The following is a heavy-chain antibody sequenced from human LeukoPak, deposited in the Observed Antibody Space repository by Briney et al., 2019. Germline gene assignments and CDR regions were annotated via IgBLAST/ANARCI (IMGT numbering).Heavy chain of an antibody. V-gene: IGHV1-2*02. Sequence: ASVKVSCKASGYTFTGYYMHWVRQATGQGLEWMGWMNPNSGGTNYAQKFQGRVTMTRDTSISTAYMELSRLRSDDTAVYYCARSAGLKSTYYDYVWGSYRYPFDFDYWGQGTLVTVSS. CDR3: ARSAGLKSTYYDYVWGSYRYPFDFDY. CDR1: GYTFTGYY. J-gene: IGHJ4*02. CDR2: MNPNSGGT. D-gene: IGHD3-16*02.